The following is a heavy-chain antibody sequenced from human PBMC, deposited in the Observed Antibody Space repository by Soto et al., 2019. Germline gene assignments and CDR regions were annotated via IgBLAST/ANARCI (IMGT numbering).Heavy chain of an antibody. CDR3: VRGASSGYYRIDY. Sequence: DVHLVESGGDLVHPGGSLRLSCAASGFTFSSYWMHWVRQVPGKGLVWVSRISPDGKNTNYADSVKGRFTISRDNAKNTVVLQMNSLRVEDMAVYYCVRGASSGYYRIDYWGQGALVTVSS. CDR1: GFTFSSYW. J-gene: IGHJ4*02. V-gene: IGHV3-74*01. CDR2: ISPDGKNT. D-gene: IGHD3-22*01.